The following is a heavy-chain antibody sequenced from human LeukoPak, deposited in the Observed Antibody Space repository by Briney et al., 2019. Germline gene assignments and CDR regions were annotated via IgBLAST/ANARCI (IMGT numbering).Heavy chain of an antibody. J-gene: IGHJ5*02. CDR1: GGSISSGGYS. D-gene: IGHD6-6*01. CDR2: IYHSGST. V-gene: IGHV4-30-2*01. CDR3: ARASDDWFDP. Sequence: TASQTLSLTCAVSGGSISSGGYSWSWIRQPPWRGLEWIGYIYHSGSTYYNPSLKSRVTISVDRSKNQFSLKLSSVTAADTAVYYCARASDDWFDPWGQGTLVTVSS.